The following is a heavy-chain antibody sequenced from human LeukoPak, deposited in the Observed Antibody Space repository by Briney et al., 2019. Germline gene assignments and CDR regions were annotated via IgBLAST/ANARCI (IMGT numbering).Heavy chain of an antibody. CDR2: IYHSGSA. Sequence: KPSETLSLTCAVSGYSISSGYQWAWIRQPPGKTLEWIGSIYHSGSAHYNPSLKRRVTISVDTSNNQFSLRLSSVTAADTAVYYCARDPRWLTPDCSSTSCYENYFDPWGQGTLVTVSS. V-gene: IGHV4-38-2*02. J-gene: IGHJ5*02. CDR1: GYSISSGYQ. D-gene: IGHD2-2*01. CDR3: ARDPRWLTPDCSSTSCYENYFDP.